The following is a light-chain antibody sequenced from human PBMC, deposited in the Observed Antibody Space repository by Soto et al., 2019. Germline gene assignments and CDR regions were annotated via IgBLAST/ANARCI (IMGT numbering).Light chain of an antibody. J-gene: IGKJ4*01. CDR2: KAS. CDR3: LQYNHYPLT. CDR1: QSINSW. Sequence: DIQMTQSPSTLSASVGDRVTLTCRASQSINSWLAWYQQRPGKGPKLLIHKASILEGGVPSRFSGSASGTELTLTISSLQPDDFATYYCLQYNHYPLTFGGGTKVEIK. V-gene: IGKV1-5*03.